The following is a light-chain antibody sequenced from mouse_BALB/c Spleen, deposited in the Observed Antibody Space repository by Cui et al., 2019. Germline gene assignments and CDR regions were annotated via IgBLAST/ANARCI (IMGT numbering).Light chain of an antibody. J-gene: IGLJ2*01. CDR3: GVGVV. CDR2: LKKDGSH. CDR1: SQHSTYT. V-gene: IGLV3*01. Sequence: QLVLTQSSSASFSLGASAKLTCTLSSQHSTYTIEWYQQQPLKPPKYVMELKKDGSHSTGDGIPDRFSGSSSGADRYLSISNIQPEDEAIYIWGVGVVFGGGTKVTVL.